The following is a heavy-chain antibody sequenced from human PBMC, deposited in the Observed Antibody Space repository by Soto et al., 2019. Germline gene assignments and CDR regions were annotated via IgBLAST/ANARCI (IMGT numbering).Heavy chain of an antibody. CDR1: GFVVSETY. D-gene: IGHD2-15*01. CDR3: ARDCGGGSCYPALGA. CDR2: TYSGGST. V-gene: IGHV3-53*01. J-gene: IGHJ5*02. Sequence: EVQVMESGGGLIQPGGSLRLSCAVSGFVVSETYMSWVRQAPGRGLQWVSFTYSGGSTYYADSVKGRFTISRDSSRNTLDLQMNSLRVEDTAVYYCARDCGGGSCYPALGAWGQGTLVTVSS.